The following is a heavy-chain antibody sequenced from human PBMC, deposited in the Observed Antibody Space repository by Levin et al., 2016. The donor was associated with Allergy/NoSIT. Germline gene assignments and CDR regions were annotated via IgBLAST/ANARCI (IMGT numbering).Heavy chain of an antibody. CDR3: ARVGGGYYYYYMDV. Sequence: GESLKISCAASGFTFSSYAMSWVRQAPGKGLEWVSAISGSGGSTYYADSVKGRFTISRDNSKNTLYLQMNSLRAEDTAVYYCARVGGGYYYYYMDVWGKGTTVTVSS. D-gene: IGHD3-16*01. V-gene: IGHV3-23*01. CDR1: GFTFSSYA. CDR2: ISGSGGST. J-gene: IGHJ6*03.